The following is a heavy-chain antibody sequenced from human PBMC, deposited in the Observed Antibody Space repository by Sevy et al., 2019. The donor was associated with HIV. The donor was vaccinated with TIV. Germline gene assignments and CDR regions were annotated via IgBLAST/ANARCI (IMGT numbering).Heavy chain of an antibody. Sequence: GGSLRLSCAASGFTFSSYWMSWVRQAPGKGLEWVANIKQDGSEKYYVDSVKGRFTISRDNAKNSLYLQMNSLRAEETAVYYCARVKEPGHVLRFLEWFRTPQWFDPWGQGTLVTVSS. CDR3: ARVKEPGHVLRFLEWFRTPQWFDP. D-gene: IGHD3-3*01. CDR1: GFTFSSYW. J-gene: IGHJ5*02. V-gene: IGHV3-7*01. CDR2: IKQDGSEK.